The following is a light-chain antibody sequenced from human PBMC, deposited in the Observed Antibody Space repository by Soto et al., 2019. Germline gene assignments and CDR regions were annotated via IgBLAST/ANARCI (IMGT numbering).Light chain of an antibody. CDR3: QQRGDWPPIT. CDR2: DAS. Sequence: EIVLTQSPGTLSLSPGERATLSCRASQSVSNSYLAWYQQKPGQAPRLLIYDASNRATGIPARFSGSGSGTDFTLTISSLEPEDFAVYYCQQRGDWPPITFGQGTRLEIK. J-gene: IGKJ5*01. V-gene: IGKV3-11*01. CDR1: QSVSNSY.